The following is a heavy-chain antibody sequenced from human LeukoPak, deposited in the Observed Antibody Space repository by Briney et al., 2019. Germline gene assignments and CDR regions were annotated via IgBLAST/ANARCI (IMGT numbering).Heavy chain of an antibody. CDR2: INPRNGST. D-gene: IGHD6-6*01. CDR1: GYSFSRYH. CDR3: ARDHESSSPPRT. J-gene: IGHJ5*02. Sequence: ASVKVSCKASGYSFSRYHMHWVRQAPGQGLEWMGIINPRNGSTTSTQKFQGRVTMTRDTSTNTVYMELSSLKPEDTAVYYCARDHESSSPPRTWGQGTLVTVSS. V-gene: IGHV1-46*01.